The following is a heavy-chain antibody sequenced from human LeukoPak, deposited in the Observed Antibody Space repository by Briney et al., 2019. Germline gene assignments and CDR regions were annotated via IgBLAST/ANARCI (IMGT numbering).Heavy chain of an antibody. J-gene: IGHJ4*02. CDR2: ISAYNGNT. CDR1: AYSFTSYG. CDR3: ARGGPGSRSWYNY. D-gene: IGHD6-13*01. Sequence: ASVKVSRTASAYSFTSYGINLVRQAPGQGLRWMGWISAYNGNTNYTQKLKGRVTMTTDTSTTTAYMELRSLRSDDTAVYYCARGGPGSRSWYNYWGQGTLVTVSS. V-gene: IGHV1-18*01.